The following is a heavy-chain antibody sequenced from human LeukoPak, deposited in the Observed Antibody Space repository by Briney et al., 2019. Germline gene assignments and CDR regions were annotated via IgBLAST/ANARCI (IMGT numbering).Heavy chain of an antibody. CDR1: GYSFITYW. D-gene: IGHD5-18*01. Sequence: GESLKISCKGSGYSFITYWIGWVRQMPGKGLEWMGIIYPGDSDTRYSPSFRGQVTISADKSTSTAFLQWSSLKASDTAMYYCARGYTYGLFDYWGQGTLVTVSS. V-gene: IGHV5-51*01. CDR3: ARGYTYGLFDY. CDR2: IYPGDSDT. J-gene: IGHJ4*02.